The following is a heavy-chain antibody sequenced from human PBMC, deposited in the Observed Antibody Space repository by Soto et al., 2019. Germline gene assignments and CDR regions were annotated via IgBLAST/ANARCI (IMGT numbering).Heavy chain of an antibody. D-gene: IGHD3-9*01. Sequence: PGGSLRLSCAASGFTFSSYAMSWVRQAPGKGLEWVSAISGSGGSTYYADSAKGRFTISRDNSKNTLYLQMNSLRAEDTAVYYCARDPVLRYFDWAHFDYWGQGTLVTVSS. J-gene: IGHJ4*02. CDR2: ISGSGGST. CDR3: ARDPVLRYFDWAHFDY. V-gene: IGHV3-23*01. CDR1: GFTFSSYA.